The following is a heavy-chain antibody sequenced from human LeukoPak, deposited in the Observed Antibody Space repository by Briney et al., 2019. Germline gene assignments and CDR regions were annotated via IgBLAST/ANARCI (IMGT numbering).Heavy chain of an antibody. CDR2: VIPHSGGT. J-gene: IGHJ4*02. D-gene: IGHD1-26*01. V-gene: IGHV1-2*02. CDR1: GYTFTGYY. Sequence: SVKVSCKASGYTFTGYYVHWVRQAPGQGLEWMGWVIPHSGGTNYAQKFQGRVTMTRDTSINTAYMELFRLRSDDTAIYYCALLGSTELDYWGQGTLVTVSS. CDR3: ALLGSTELDY.